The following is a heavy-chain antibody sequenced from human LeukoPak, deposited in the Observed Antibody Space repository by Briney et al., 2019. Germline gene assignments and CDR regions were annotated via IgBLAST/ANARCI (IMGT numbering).Heavy chain of an antibody. Sequence: SETLSLTCTVSGGSITSYYWSWIRQPPGKGLEWIGYIHYSGSTNYNPSLKSRVTISVDTSKNQFSLKLSSVTAADTAVYYCARGAAAAGGYWGQGTLVTVSS. CDR1: GGSITSYY. D-gene: IGHD6-13*01. J-gene: IGHJ4*02. CDR3: ARGAAAAGGY. CDR2: IHYSGST. V-gene: IGHV4-59*01.